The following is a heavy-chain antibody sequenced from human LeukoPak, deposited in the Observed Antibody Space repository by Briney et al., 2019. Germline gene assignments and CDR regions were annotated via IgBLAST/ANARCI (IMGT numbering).Heavy chain of an antibody. CDR1: GFTFSSYG. CDR3: AKTDKGYYDSSGWTW. CDR2: IRYDGSKK. D-gene: IGHD3-22*01. Sequence: GGSLRLSCAASGFTFSSYGMHWVRQAPGKGREWVAFIRYDGSKKYYADSVKGGFTISRDNSKNTLYLQMNSLRAEDTAVYYCAKTDKGYYDSSGWTWWGQGTLVTVSS. J-gene: IGHJ4*02. V-gene: IGHV3-30*02.